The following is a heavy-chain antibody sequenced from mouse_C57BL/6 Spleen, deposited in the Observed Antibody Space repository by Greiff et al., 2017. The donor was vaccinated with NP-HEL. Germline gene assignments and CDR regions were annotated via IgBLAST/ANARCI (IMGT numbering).Heavy chain of an antibody. J-gene: IGHJ4*01. D-gene: IGHD1-1*01. Sequence: QVHVKQPGAELVRPGSSVKLSCKASGYTFTSYWMHWVKQRPIQGLAWIGNIDPSDSEPPYNQKFKDKATLTVDKSSSTAYMQRSRLTSEDSAVYYCARRGYGSSPYAMDYWGQGTSVTVST. CDR3: ARRGYGSSPYAMDY. V-gene: IGHV1-52*01. CDR1: GYTFTSYW. CDR2: IDPSDSEP.